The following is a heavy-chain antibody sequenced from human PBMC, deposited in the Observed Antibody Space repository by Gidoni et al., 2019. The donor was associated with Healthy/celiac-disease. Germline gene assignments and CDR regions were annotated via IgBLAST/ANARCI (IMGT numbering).Heavy chain of an antibody. CDR2: INHSGST. CDR1: GGSFSGYY. V-gene: IGHV4-34*01. J-gene: IGHJ4*02. CDR3: ARRFYDFWSGRKSFPFDY. D-gene: IGHD3-3*01. Sequence: QVQLQQWGAGLLKPSETLSLTCAVYGGSFSGYYWSWIRQPPGKGLEWIGEINHSGSTNYNPSLKSRVTISVDTSKNQFSLKLSSVTAADTAVYYCARRFYDFWSGRKSFPFDYWGQGTLVTVSS.